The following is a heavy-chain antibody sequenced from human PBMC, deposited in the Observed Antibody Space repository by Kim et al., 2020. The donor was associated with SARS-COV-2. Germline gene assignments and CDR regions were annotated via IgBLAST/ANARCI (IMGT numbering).Heavy chain of an antibody. J-gene: IGHJ4*02. CDR2: IYYTGST. D-gene: IGHD6-13*01. CDR1: CGSISTTNYY. V-gene: IGHV4-39*01. CDR3: ATSWVVAAGFRSRYYPDY. Sequence: SETLSLTCTVSCGSISTTNYYWGWVRQPPGKGLEWIGSIYYTGSTYYNPSLQSRVTLSVDTSKNQFSLRLNSVTAADTTVYYCATSWVVAAGFRSRYYPDYWGQGTLVTVSS.